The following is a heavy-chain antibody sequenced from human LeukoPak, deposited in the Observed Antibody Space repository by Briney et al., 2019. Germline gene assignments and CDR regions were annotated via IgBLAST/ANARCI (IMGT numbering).Heavy chain of an antibody. D-gene: IGHD1-14*01. CDR3: AREGIRTTYNWFDP. CDR2: INPNSGGT. J-gene: IGHJ5*02. Sequence: ASVKVSCKASGYTFTGYYMHWVRQAPGQGLEWMGWINPNSGGTNYAQKFQGRVTMTRDTSISTAYMELSRLRSDDTAVYYCAREGIRTTYNWFDPWGQGTLVTVSS. V-gene: IGHV1-2*02. CDR1: GYTFTGYY.